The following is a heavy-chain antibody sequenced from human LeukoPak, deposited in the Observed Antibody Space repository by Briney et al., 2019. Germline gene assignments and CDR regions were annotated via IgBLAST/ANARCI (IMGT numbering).Heavy chain of an antibody. Sequence: ASVKVSCKASGGTFSSYAISWVRQAPGQGLEWMGGIIPIFGTANYAQKFQGRVTITADKSTSTAYMELSSLRSEDTAVYYCAREYDILTGYYMSYFDYWGRGTLVTVSS. CDR3: AREYDILTGYYMSYFDY. CDR2: IIPIFGTA. CDR1: GGTFSSYA. D-gene: IGHD3-9*01. J-gene: IGHJ4*02. V-gene: IGHV1-69*06.